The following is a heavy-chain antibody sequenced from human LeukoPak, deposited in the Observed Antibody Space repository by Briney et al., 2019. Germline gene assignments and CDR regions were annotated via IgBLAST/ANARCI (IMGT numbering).Heavy chain of an antibody. CDR1: GYTFTNYW. V-gene: IGHV5-51*01. D-gene: IGHD3-10*01. CDR3: ARLYGVIKFYYYYMDV. J-gene: IGHJ6*03. Sequence: GESLKISCTGSGYTFTNYWIGWVRQMPGKGLEWMGSIYPGDSDTKYSPSLQGQVTISADKSINTAYLQWSSLNASDTAIYYCARLYGVIKFYYYYMDVWGKGTTVTVSS. CDR2: IYPGDSDT.